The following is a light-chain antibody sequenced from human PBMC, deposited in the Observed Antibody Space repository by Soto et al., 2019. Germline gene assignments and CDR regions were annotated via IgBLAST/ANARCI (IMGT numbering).Light chain of an antibody. V-gene: IGKV3-15*01. Sequence: EIVMTQSPATLSVSPGERATLSCRASQSVSSNLAWYQQKPGQAPRLLIYGASTRATSIPARFSGSGSGTEFTLTLSSLQSEDFAVYYCQQYNNWPPLTFGGGTKVEIK. CDR3: QQYNNWPPLT. J-gene: IGKJ4*01. CDR2: GAS. CDR1: QSVSSN.